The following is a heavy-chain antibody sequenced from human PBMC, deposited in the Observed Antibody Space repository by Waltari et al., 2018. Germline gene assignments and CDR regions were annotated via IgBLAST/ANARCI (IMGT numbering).Heavy chain of an antibody. CDR3: ARGHWNYEA. CDR1: GWSFSDYY. Sequence: QVQLQQWGAGLLKHSETLSLTCAVYGWSFSDYYWSWIRQPPGKGLEWMGEINHSGSNTVNSSLQSRVTISVATSRNQFSRKLSSVPDADTAMYYCARGHWNYEAWGQGTVVTVSS. J-gene: IGHJ3*01. D-gene: IGHD1-7*01. CDR2: INHSGSN. V-gene: IGHV4-34*01.